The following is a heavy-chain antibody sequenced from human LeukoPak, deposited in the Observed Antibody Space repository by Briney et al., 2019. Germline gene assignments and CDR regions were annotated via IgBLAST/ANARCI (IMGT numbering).Heavy chain of an antibody. V-gene: IGHV3-48*03. J-gene: IGHJ6*04. Sequence: GGSLSLPCAASGLTFSSYEMNWVRRARPKGLEWVSYISSSGSTIYYVDSVKGRFTISRDNAKNSLYLQMNSLRAEDTAVYYCARDEGDRAGWDYYYYGMDVWGKGTTVTVSS. D-gene: IGHD2-21*02. CDR2: ISSSGSTI. CDR3: ARDEGDRAGWDYYYYGMDV. CDR1: GLTFSSYE.